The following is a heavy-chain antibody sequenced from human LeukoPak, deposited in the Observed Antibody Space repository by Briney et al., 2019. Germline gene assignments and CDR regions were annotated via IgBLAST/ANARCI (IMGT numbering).Heavy chain of an antibody. Sequence: GGSLRLSCAASGFNFGEFWMAWVRQTPGMGLEWVADIKEDGSESFYVDSVKGRFTISRDNSKNSLDLQMNRLRGDDTAVYYCAKRGGNYYDSSPNGAFDIWGQGTMVTVSS. D-gene: IGHD3-22*01. CDR1: GFNFGEFW. J-gene: IGHJ3*02. CDR3: AKRGGNYYDSSPNGAFDI. CDR2: IKEDGSES. V-gene: IGHV3-7*03.